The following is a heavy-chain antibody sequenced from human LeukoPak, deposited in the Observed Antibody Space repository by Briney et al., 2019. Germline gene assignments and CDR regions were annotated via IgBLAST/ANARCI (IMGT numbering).Heavy chain of an antibody. V-gene: IGHV3-7*01. CDR1: GLTLRSYW. J-gene: IGHJ4*02. CDR3: TRERDGRFFDY. CDR2: INQEGSEK. Sequence: GGSLRLSCAVSGLTLRSYWMSRVLQAPGKGLEWVANINQEGSEKYFVDSVKGRFTISRDNAKNSLRLQMNTLRAEDTAVYYCTRERDGRFFDYWGQGTLVTVSS. D-gene: IGHD5-24*01.